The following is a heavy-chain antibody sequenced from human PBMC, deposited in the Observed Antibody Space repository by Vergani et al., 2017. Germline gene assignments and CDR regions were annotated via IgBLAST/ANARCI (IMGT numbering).Heavy chain of an antibody. Sequence: QVQLQQWGAGLLKPSETLSLTCGVYGGSFSGYYWSWIRQPPGKGLEWIGEINHSGSTNYNPSLKSRVTISVDTSKNQFSLKLSSVTAADTAVYYCARVGMLSVAGTFDYWGQGTLVTVSS. CDR3: ARVGMLSVAGTFDY. CDR2: INHSGST. CDR1: GGSFSGYY. V-gene: IGHV4-34*01. J-gene: IGHJ4*02. D-gene: IGHD6-19*01.